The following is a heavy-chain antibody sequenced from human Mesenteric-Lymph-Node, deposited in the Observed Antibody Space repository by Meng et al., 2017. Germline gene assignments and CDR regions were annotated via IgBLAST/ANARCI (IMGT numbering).Heavy chain of an antibody. CDR3: AKDPRFCGGDCPGDY. CDR2: IRNSGDSA. Sequence: GESLKISCAASGFTFSSYAMHWVRQAPGKGLEWVSSIRNSGDSAYYADSVQGRFTVSRDNWENRLYLQMNNLRAEDTAVYYCAKDPRFCGGDCPGDYWGQGTLVTVSS. J-gene: IGHJ4*02. D-gene: IGHD2-21*02. V-gene: IGHV3-23*01. CDR1: GFTFSSYA.